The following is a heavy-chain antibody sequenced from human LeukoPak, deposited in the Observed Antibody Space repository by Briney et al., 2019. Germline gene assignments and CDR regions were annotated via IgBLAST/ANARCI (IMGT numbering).Heavy chain of an antibody. V-gene: IGHV3-7*01. CDR3: ASCPQHYGVFRRNYFDY. CDR1: GFTFSSYW. Sequence: PGGSLRLSCAASGFTFSSYWMSGVRQAPGKGLEGVANIKQDGREKYCVDSVKGQFTITRDNSKNTLYLQLTSLRAEDTAVYYCASCPQHYGVFRRNYFDYWGQGTLVTVSP. D-gene: IGHD4-17*01. J-gene: IGHJ4*02. CDR2: IKQDGREK.